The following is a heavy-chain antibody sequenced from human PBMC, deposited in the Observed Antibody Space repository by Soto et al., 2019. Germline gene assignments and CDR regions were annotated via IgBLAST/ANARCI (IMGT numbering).Heavy chain of an antibody. D-gene: IGHD3-16*02. CDR3: ARDLGYDYVWGSYRPFDY. V-gene: IGHV3-21*01. Sequence: GGALSLSCXASGFIFSSYSMNWVRQAPGKGLEWVSSISSSSSYIYYADSVKGRFTISRENAKNSLYLQMNSLRAEDTAVYYCARDLGYDYVWGSYRPFDYWGQGTLVTVST. J-gene: IGHJ4*02. CDR1: GFIFSSYS. CDR2: ISSSSSYI.